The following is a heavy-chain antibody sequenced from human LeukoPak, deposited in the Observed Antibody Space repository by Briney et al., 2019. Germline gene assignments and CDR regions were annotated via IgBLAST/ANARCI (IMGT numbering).Heavy chain of an antibody. CDR2: IRSKAYGGTT. V-gene: IGHV3-49*03. J-gene: IGHJ4*02. Sequence: GRSLRLSCTASVFTFGDYVKSWFRQSPGKGLEWVGFIRSKAYGGTTEYAASVKGRFTISRDDSKSIAYLQMNSLKTEDTAVYYCTRDAGSSCWHVFDYWGQGTLVTASS. CDR3: TRDAGSSCWHVFDY. D-gene: IGHD6-19*01. CDR1: VFTFGDYV.